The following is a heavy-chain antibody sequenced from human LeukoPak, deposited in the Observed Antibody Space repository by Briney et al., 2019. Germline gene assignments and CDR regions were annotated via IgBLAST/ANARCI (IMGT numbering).Heavy chain of an antibody. Sequence: SETLSLTCTVSGGSISSYYWSWIRQPPGKGLEWIGYIYYSGSTNYNPSLKSRVTISVDTSKNQFSLKLSSVTAADTAVYYCARREINKFDPWGQGTLVTVSS. J-gene: IGHJ5*02. V-gene: IGHV4-59*01. D-gene: IGHD1-26*01. CDR3: ARREINKFDP. CDR1: GGSISSYY. CDR2: IYYSGST.